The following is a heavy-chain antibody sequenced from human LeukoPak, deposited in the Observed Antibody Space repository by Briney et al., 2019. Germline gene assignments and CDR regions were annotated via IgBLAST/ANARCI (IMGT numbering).Heavy chain of an antibody. Sequence: GGSLRLSCAASGFTVSSNYMSWVRQAPGKGLEWVSVIYSGGSTYYADSVRGRFTISRDNSKNTLYLQMNSLRAEDTAVYYCARDLSSSGFYSLGYWGQGTLVTVSS. CDR3: ARDLSSSGFYSLGY. CDR1: GFTVSSNY. J-gene: IGHJ4*02. CDR2: IYSGGST. V-gene: IGHV3-66*01. D-gene: IGHD3-22*01.